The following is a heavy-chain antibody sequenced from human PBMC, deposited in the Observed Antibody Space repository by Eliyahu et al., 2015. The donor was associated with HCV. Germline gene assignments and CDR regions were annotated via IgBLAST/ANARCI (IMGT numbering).Heavy chain of an antibody. CDR1: GFTFSSYA. V-gene: IGHV3-23*04. J-gene: IGHJ4*02. CDR3: AKDGKAFDSSGWYLAFYYFDY. CDR2: ISGXGGST. Sequence: EVQLVESGGGLVQPGGSLRLSCAASGFTFSSYAMSWXRQAPGKGLEWVSAISGXGGSTYYADSVKGRFTISRDNSKNTLYLQMNSLRAEDTAVYYCAKDGKAFDSSGWYLAFYYFDYWGQGTLVTVSS. D-gene: IGHD6-19*01.